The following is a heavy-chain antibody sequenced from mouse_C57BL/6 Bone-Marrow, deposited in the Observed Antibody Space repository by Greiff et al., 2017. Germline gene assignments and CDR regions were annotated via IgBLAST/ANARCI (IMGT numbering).Heavy chain of an antibody. CDR3: DRDGYYVAY. V-gene: IGHV14-2*01. CDR2: IDPEDGET. J-gene: IGHJ3*01. Sequence: VQLQQSGAELVKPGASVKLSCTASGFNIKDYYMHWVKQRTEQGLEWIGRIDPEDGETKYAPNFQGKATITAETSANTAYLQLSSLTAEDTAVDYCDRDGYYVAYWGQGTLVTVSA. D-gene: IGHD2-3*01. CDR1: GFNIKDYY.